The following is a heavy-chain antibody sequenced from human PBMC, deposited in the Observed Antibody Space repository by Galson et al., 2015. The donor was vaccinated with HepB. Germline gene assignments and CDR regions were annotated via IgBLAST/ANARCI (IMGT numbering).Heavy chain of an antibody. V-gene: IGHV3-33*01. CDR2: IWYDGSNK. Sequence: SLRLSCAASGFTFRNYGFHWVRQAPGKGLEWVAAIWYDGSNKFYGDSVKGRFTISRDNSENTLYLQMNSLRVEDTAVYYCARDNHYDSGGHSNWFDPWGQGTLVTVSS. D-gene: IGHD3-10*01. J-gene: IGHJ5*02. CDR3: ARDNHYDSGGHSNWFDP. CDR1: GFTFRNYG.